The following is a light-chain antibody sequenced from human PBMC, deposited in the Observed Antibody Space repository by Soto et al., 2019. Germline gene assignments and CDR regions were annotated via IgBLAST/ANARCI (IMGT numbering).Light chain of an antibody. CDR2: AGS. CDR1: QSLLHSNGYNY. CDR3: RQAVQTPRT. V-gene: IGKV2-28*01. J-gene: IGKJ2*01. Sequence: DIVMTQSPLSLPVTPGEPASISCRSSQSLLHSNGYNYLDWYLQKPGQSPQLLIYAGSNRASGVPDRFSGSGSATDFTLKISRVEAEDVGTYYCRQAVQTPRTFGPGTKLEMK.